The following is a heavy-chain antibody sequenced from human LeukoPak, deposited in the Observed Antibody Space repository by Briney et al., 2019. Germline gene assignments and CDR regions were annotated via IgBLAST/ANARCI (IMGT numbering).Heavy chain of an antibody. CDR2: ISSNGGST. J-gene: IGHJ4*02. CDR1: GFTFSSYA. D-gene: IGHD3-16*01. V-gene: IGHV3-64*01. CDR3: ARDPDPIGVTSPGDY. Sequence: GGSLRLSCAASGFTFSSYAMHWVRQAPGKGLEYVSAISSNGGSTYYANSVKGRFTISRDNSKNTLYLQMGSLRAEDMAVCYCARDPDPIGVTSPGDYWGQGTLVTVSS.